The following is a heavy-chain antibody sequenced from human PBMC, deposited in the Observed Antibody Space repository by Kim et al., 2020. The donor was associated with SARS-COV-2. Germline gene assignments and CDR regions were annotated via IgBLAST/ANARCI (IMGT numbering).Heavy chain of an antibody. CDR1: VFNFSSCA. J-gene: IGHJ4*02. CDR3: AKDRSLTFDY. D-gene: IGHD2-8*01. CDR2: ISYDGGNT. V-gene: IGHV3-30*18. Sequence: GGSLRLSCAASVFNFSSCAMHWVRQAPGKGLEWVSVISYDGGNTYYADSVKGRFTISRDNSKNTLYLQMNSLRAEDTAVYYCAKDRSLTFDYWGQGTLVTVSS.